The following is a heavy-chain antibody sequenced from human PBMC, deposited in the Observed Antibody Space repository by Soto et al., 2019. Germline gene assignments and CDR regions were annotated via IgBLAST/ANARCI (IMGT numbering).Heavy chain of an antibody. V-gene: IGHV1-46*03. Sequence: ASVKVSCKASGYTFTSYYMHWVRQAPGQGLEWMGIINPSGGSTSYAQKFQGRVTMTRDTSTSTVYMELSSLRSEDTAVFYCASGGSGSHYAYYYMDVWGKGTTVTVSS. CDR2: INPSGGST. J-gene: IGHJ6*03. CDR1: GYTFTSYY. D-gene: IGHD3-10*01. CDR3: ASGGSGSHYAYYYMDV.